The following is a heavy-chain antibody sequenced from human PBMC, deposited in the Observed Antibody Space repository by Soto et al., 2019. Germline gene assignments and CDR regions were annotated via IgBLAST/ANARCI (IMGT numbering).Heavy chain of an antibody. CDR1: GGTFSSYA. V-gene: IGHV1-69*06. D-gene: IGHD3-22*01. CDR3: AVFYYYDGSGYYPFGY. J-gene: IGHJ4*02. Sequence: SVKVSCKASGGTFSSYAISWVRQAPGQGLEWMGGIIPIFGTANYAQKFQGRVTITADKSTSTAYMELSSLRSEDTAVYYCAVFYYYDGSGYYPFGYWGQGTLVTVSS. CDR2: IIPIFGTA.